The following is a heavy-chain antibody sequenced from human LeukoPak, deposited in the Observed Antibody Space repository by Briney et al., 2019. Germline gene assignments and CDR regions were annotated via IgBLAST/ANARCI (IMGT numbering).Heavy chain of an antibody. D-gene: IGHD5-12*01. CDR1: GFTFSSYA. Sequence: PGGSLRLSCAASGFTFSSYAMSWVRQAPGKGLEWVSVINAGGGITYYADSVKGRFTISRDNSKNTLYLQMNSLRAEDTAVYYCAKGPWRGPFDCWGQGTLVTVSS. CDR3: AKGPWRGPFDC. J-gene: IGHJ4*02. V-gene: IGHV3-23*01. CDR2: INAGGGIT.